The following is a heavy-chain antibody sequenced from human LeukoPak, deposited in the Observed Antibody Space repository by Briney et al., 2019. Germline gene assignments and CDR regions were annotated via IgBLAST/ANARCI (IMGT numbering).Heavy chain of an antibody. J-gene: IGHJ4*02. CDR2: IVGSSSMI. Sequence: GGSLRLSCVASGFTFSSYSMSWVRQAPGKGLEWVSYIVGSSSMIYQADAVKGRFTSSRDNAKNSLYLQVNSLRDEDTAVYFCARVLGFFGSGSAFRFDNWGQGTLVTVSS. CDR1: GFTFSSYS. CDR3: ARVLGFFGSGSAFRFDN. V-gene: IGHV3-48*02. D-gene: IGHD3-10*01.